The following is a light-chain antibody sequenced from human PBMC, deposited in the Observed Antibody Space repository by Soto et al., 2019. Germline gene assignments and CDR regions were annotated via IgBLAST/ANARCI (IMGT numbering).Light chain of an antibody. V-gene: IGLV1-44*01. CDR2: DNN. Sequence: QSGLTQPPSVSGTTGLKVTISCSGSKSNIGSHTVSWYRQFPGTAPKLLIYDNNLRPSGVPDRFSGSKFGTSASLAISDLQSDDEAYFHCAVWDDSLNVMVFGGGTKLTVL. J-gene: IGLJ2*01. CDR1: KSNIGSHT. CDR3: AVWDDSLNVMV.